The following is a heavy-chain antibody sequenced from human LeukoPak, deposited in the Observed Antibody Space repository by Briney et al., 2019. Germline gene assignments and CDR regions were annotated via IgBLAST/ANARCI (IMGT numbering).Heavy chain of an antibody. CDR3: AIASLLWTGYYLSRLPHY. Sequence: KPGGSLRLSSAASGFTFSRYSMTWVRQAPGKGQEWVSSISRSSSYIDYADSVKGRFTISRDNAKNSLYLQMNSLRAEHTAVENCAIASLLWTGYYLSRLPHYWGQGIMVTVSS. J-gene: IGHJ4*02. CDR1: GFTFSRYS. CDR2: ISRSSSYI. V-gene: IGHV3-21*01. D-gene: IGHD3/OR15-3a*01.